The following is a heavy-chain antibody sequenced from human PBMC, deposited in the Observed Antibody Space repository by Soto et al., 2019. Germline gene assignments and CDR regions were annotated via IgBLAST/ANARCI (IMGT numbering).Heavy chain of an antibody. J-gene: IGHJ5*02. V-gene: IGHV1-46*03. CDR2: IKCSGGET. CDR1: GYTFTNYY. D-gene: IGHD2-21*02. Sequence: QVQLVQSGAEVKKPGASVKVSCKTSGYTFTNYYMHWVRQAPGQGLEWMGIIKCSGGETTYAQRVRGRGTMTSDKSSSTVYMEGSSLRSEDTAVYYCARGGDVVLVTAPFDHWGQGTLVTVSS. CDR3: ARGGDVVLVTAPFDH.